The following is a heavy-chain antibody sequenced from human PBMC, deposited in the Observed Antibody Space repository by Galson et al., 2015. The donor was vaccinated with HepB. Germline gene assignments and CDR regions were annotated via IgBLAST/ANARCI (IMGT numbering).Heavy chain of an antibody. D-gene: IGHD6-13*01. CDR2: ISGSSTNV. J-gene: IGHJ4*02. CDR1: GITFSPYY. Sequence: SLRLSCAASGITFSPYYMSWVRQAPGKGLEWVSSISGSSTNVHYADLAKGRFTISRDNAKNSLYLQMNSLSAEDTAVYYCAKAPLIAAAGTQWFDYWGQGTLVTVSS. CDR3: AKAPLIAAAGTQWFDY. V-gene: IGHV3-21*06.